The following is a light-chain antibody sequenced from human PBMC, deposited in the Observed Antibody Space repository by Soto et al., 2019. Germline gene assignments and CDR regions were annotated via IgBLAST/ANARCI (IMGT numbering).Light chain of an antibody. CDR3: QQYNNWPPIT. CDR1: QSVSNN. CDR2: YAS. V-gene: IGKV3-15*01. Sequence: EIVMTQSPATLSVSPGERATLSCRASQSVSNNLAWYQQKPGQAPRLLIYYASTRATGIPARFSGSGSGTEFTLTISNLQSEDFALYYCQQYNNWPPITFGQGTRLEIK. J-gene: IGKJ5*01.